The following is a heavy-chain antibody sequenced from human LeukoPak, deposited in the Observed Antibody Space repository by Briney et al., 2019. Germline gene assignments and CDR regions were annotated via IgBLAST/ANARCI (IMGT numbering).Heavy chain of an antibody. CDR3: ARGGDCSGGSRRGGFDY. D-gene: IGHD2-15*01. CDR1: GYTFTSYY. V-gene: IGHV1-46*03. J-gene: IGHJ4*02. Sequence: ASVKVSCKASGYTFTSYYMHWVRQAPGQGLEWMGIINPNSGSTSYAQKFQGRVTMTRDTSTSTVYIELSSQRSEDTAVYYCARGGDCSGGSRRGGFDYWGQGTLVTVSS. CDR2: INPNSGST.